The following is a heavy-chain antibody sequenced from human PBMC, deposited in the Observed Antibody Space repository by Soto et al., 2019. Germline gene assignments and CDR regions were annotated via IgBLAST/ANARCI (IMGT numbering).Heavy chain of an antibody. J-gene: IGHJ4*02. Sequence: QVQLVESGGGVVQPGRSLRLSCAASGFTFSSYAMHWVRQAPGKGLEWVAVISYDGSNKYYADSVKGRFTISRDNFKNTLYLQMNSLRAEDTAVYYCARDWGSCFDYWGQGTLVTVSS. CDR2: ISYDGSNK. D-gene: IGHD2-15*01. V-gene: IGHV3-30-3*01. CDR1: GFTFSSYA. CDR3: ARDWGSCFDY.